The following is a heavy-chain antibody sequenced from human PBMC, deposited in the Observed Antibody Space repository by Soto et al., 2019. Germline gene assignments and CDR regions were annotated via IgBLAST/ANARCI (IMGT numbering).Heavy chain of an antibody. CDR3: ARQRTTVVTQAYFDH. D-gene: IGHD2-21*02. CDR1: GESISSSSYY. Sequence: SETLSLTCIVSGESISSSSYYWGRIRQPPGKGLEWIGSIYYSGRTYYNPSFKSRVTISIDTSKNQFSLKLSSVTATDTAVYYCARQRTTVVTQAYFDHWGQGAL. V-gene: IGHV4-39*01. CDR2: IYYSGRT. J-gene: IGHJ4*02.